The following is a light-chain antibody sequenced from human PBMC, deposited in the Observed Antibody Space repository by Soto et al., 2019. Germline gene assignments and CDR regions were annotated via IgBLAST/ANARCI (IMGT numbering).Light chain of an antibody. CDR1: QIVSSN. CDR3: QQYNNWPPMYT. V-gene: IGKV3-15*01. Sequence: EIVMTQSPATLSVSPGERATLSCRASQIVSSNVAWYQQKAGQAPRLLINDASTRATGIPASFSGSGSGTEFTLTISILQSEDFAVYYCQQYNNWPPMYTFGQGTKLEIK. J-gene: IGKJ2*01. CDR2: DAS.